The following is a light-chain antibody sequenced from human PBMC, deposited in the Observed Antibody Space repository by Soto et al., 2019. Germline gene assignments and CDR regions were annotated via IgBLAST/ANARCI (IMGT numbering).Light chain of an antibody. CDR3: SSYTSSSTLV. J-gene: IGLJ2*01. V-gene: IGLV2-14*01. Sequence: QSALTQPASVSGSPGQSITISCTGTSSDVGGYNYVSWYQQHPGKAPKLMIYDVSNRPSGGSNRFAGSKSGSTASLTISGLQADDEADYCSSYTSSSTLVFGGGTKLTVL. CDR1: SSDVGGYNY. CDR2: DVS.